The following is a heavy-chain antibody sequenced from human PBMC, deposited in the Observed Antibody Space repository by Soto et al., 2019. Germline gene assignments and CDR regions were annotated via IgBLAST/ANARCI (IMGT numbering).Heavy chain of an antibody. D-gene: IGHD6-13*01. J-gene: IGHJ3*02. CDR1: GFTFGNYA. CDR3: TRDRNQQYAFDI. CDR2: ISLSGAST. V-gene: IGHV3-23*01. Sequence: EVQLLESGGGLVQPGGSQRLSCTASGFTFGNYAMNWVRQAPGKGLEWVSAISLSGASTYYADSVKGRFTISRDNSKNTMYLQMNSLRGDDTALYYCTRDRNQQYAFDIWGQGTLITVSP.